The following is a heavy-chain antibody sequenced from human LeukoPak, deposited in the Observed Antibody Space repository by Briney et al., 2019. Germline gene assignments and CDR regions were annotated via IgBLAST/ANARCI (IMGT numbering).Heavy chain of an antibody. CDR1: GYSFTSYW. J-gene: IGHJ5*02. CDR2: IYPGDSDT. D-gene: IGHD1-1*01. V-gene: IGHV5-51*01. Sequence: GESLKISCKGSGYSFTSYWIGWVRQMPGKGLEWMGIIYPGDSDTRYSPSFQGQVTISADKSISTAYLQWSSLKASDTAMHYCARLSQTGTTTTGWFDPWGQGTLVTVSS. CDR3: ARLSQTGTTTTGWFDP.